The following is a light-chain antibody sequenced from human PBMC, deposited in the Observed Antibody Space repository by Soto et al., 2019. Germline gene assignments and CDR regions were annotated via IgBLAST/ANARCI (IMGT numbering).Light chain of an antibody. CDR2: NAS. Sequence: DIQMTQSPSSLSASVGDRVTITCQASRGITTSLNWYQQKPGKAPKLLIYNASNLETGVPSRFSGIGSGTDFTFTISSLQPEDIATYYCQQYDNRLTFGGGSKVEIK. J-gene: IGKJ4*01. CDR1: RGITTS. CDR3: QQYDNRLT. V-gene: IGKV1-33*01.